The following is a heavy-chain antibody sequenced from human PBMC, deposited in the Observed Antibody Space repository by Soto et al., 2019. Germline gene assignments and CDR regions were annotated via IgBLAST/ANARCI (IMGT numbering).Heavy chain of an antibody. CDR1: GGSISSSSYY. D-gene: IGHD3-10*01. CDR2: IYYSGSN. V-gene: IGHV4-39*01. Sequence: SETLSLTCTVSGGSISSSSYYWGWIRQPPGKGLEWIGSIYYSGSNYYNPSLKSRVTISVDTSKNQLSLKLSSVTAADTAVYYCARHPWFRENGDFDYWGQGTLVTVSS. J-gene: IGHJ4*02. CDR3: ARHPWFRENGDFDY.